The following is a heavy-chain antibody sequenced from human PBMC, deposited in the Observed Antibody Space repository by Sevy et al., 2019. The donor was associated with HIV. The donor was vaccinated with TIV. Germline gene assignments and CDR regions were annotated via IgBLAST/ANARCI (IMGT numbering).Heavy chain of an antibody. Sequence: ASVKVSCKASGGTFSSYAISWVRQAPGQGLEWMGGIIPIFGTANYAQKFQGRVTITADESTSTAYMELSSLRSEDTAVYYCARASGGYCSSTSCYTDYYYGMDVWGQGTTVTVSS. V-gene: IGHV1-69*13. J-gene: IGHJ6*02. D-gene: IGHD2-2*02. CDR3: ARASGGYCSSTSCYTDYYYGMDV. CDR1: GGTFSSYA. CDR2: IIPIFGTA.